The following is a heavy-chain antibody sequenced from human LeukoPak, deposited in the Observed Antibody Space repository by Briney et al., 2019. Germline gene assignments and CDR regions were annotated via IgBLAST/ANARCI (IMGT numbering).Heavy chain of an antibody. CDR2: INHSGST. V-gene: IGHV4-34*01. CDR1: GGSFSGYY. D-gene: IGHD3-10*01. CDR3: ARSRITMVRGVRVVGYYGMDV. Sequence: SETLSLTCAVYGGSFSGYYWSWIRQPPGKGLEWIGEINHSGSTNYNPSLKSRVTISVDTSKNQFSLKLSSVTAADTAVYYCARSRITMVRGVRVVGYYGMDVWGQGTTVTVSS. J-gene: IGHJ6*02.